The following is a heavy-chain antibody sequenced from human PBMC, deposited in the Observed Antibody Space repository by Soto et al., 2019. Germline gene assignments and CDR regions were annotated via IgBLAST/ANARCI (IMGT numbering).Heavy chain of an antibody. Sequence: GGSLRLSCAASGFTFSSYGMHWVRQAPGKGLGWVAVISYDGSNKYYADSVKGRFTISRDNSKNTLYLQMNSLRAEDTAVYYCAKGTVRGVIIGDFDYWGQGTLVTVSS. CDR2: ISYDGSNK. CDR1: GFTFSSYG. D-gene: IGHD3-10*01. J-gene: IGHJ4*02. V-gene: IGHV3-30*18. CDR3: AKGTVRGVIIGDFDY.